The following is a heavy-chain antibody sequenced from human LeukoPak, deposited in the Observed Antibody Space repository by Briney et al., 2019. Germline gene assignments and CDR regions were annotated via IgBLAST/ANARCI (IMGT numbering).Heavy chain of an antibody. CDR1: GYRFISYW. CDR3: ARLGGGFGELDNWLDP. D-gene: IGHD3-10*01. CDR2: IYPGDSDT. V-gene: IGHV5-51*01. J-gene: IGHJ5*01. Sequence: GESLKISCKGSGYRFISYWIGWVRQMPGKGLEWMGIIYPGDSDTRYSPSFQGRVTISADKSISTAYLQWSSLKASDTAMYYCARLGGGFGELDNWLDPWGQGTLVTVSS.